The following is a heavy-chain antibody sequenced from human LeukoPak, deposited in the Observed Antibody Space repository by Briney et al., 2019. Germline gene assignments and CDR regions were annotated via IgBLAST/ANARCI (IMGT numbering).Heavy chain of an antibody. Sequence: SETLSLTCTVSGVSISSSNYYWGWIRQPPGKGLEWIGNTYYSGRTYYNPSLKSRVTISVDTSKKQFSLKLGSVTAADTAVYYCARHGYPDIAVAGTGFWGQGTLVTVSS. CDR3: ARHGYPDIAVAGTGF. CDR2: TYYSGRT. V-gene: IGHV4-39*01. CDR1: GVSISSSNYY. J-gene: IGHJ4*02. D-gene: IGHD6-19*01.